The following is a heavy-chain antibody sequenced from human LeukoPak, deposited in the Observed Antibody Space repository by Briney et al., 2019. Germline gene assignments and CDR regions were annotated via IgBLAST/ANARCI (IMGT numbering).Heavy chain of an antibody. CDR2: ISSNGGST. J-gene: IGHJ5*02. V-gene: IGHV3-64D*06. D-gene: IGHD5-12*01. CDR1: GFTFSSYA. Sequence: LXLSCSASGFTFSSYAMHWVRQAPGKGLEYVSAISSNGGSTYYADSVKGRFTISRDNSKNTLYLQMSSLRAEDTAVYYCVKDGRPVVGGYDPNWFDPWGQGTLVTVSS. CDR3: VKDGRPVVGGYDPNWFDP.